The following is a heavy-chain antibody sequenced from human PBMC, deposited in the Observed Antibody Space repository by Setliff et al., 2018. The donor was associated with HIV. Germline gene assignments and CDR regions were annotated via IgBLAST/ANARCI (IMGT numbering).Heavy chain of an antibody. CDR3: TKGRLGQADY. Sequence: SETLSLTCAVSGDSISASYWNWIRQFPGVGLEWIGYIYYSGSTKYNPSLKRRVTISIDKSRKYFSLKLPSVTAADTAMYFCTKGRLGQADYWGQGTLVTVSS. CDR1: GDSISASY. D-gene: IGHD4-17*01. CDR2: IYYSGST. J-gene: IGHJ4*02. V-gene: IGHV4-59*01.